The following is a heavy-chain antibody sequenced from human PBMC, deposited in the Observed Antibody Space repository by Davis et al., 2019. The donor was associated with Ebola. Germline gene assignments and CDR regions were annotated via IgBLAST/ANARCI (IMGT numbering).Heavy chain of an antibody. J-gene: IGHJ6*02. Sequence: MPSETLSLTCTVSGGSISSSSYYWGWIRQPPGKGLEWIGSIYYSGSTYYNPSLKSRVTISVDTSKNQFSLKLSSVTAADTAVYYCARTVGGAAAGRYYYYGMDVWGQGTTVTVSS. V-gene: IGHV4-39*01. CDR1: GGSISSSSYY. CDR3: ARTVGGAAAGRYYYYGMDV. CDR2: IYYSGST. D-gene: IGHD6-13*01.